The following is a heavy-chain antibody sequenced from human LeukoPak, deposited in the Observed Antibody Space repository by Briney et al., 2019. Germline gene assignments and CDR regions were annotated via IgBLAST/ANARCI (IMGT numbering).Heavy chain of an antibody. CDR3: ARDPYNYASLFDF. CDR1: GFTFSDYY. Sequence: PGGSLRLSCEASGFTFSDYYMSWIRQAPGKGLERVSYIGSSGTNIYYADSVKGRFTISRDNARNSLYLQMNSLRAEDTAVYYCARDPYNYASLFDFWGQGTLVTVSS. D-gene: IGHD1-1*01. CDR2: IGSSGTNI. V-gene: IGHV3-11*01. J-gene: IGHJ4*02.